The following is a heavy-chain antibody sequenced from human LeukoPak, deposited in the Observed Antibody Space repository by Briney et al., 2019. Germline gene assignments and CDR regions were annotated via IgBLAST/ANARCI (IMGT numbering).Heavy chain of an antibody. CDR2: INTNNGNT. Sequence: GASVKVSCKASGYTFTSYAFSWVRQAPRQGPEWMGWINTNNGNTNYVQRLQGRVTMTTDTSTSTAYMELRSLRSDDTAVYYCAREREETYGSGSYTFGHWGQGTLVTVSS. D-gene: IGHD3-10*01. CDR1: GYTFTSYA. CDR3: AREREETYGSGSYTFGH. V-gene: IGHV1-18*01. J-gene: IGHJ4*02.